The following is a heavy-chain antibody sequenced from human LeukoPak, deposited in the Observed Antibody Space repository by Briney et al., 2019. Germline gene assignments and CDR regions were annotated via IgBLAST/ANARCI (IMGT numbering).Heavy chain of an antibody. CDR1: GYTFTGYY. CDR2: INPNSGGT. J-gene: IGHJ6*02. V-gene: IGHV1-2*02. Sequence: ASVKVSFKASGYTFTGYYMHWVRQAPGQGLEWMGWINPNSGGTNYAQKFQGRVTMTRDTSNSTAYMELSRLRSDDKAVYYCARVSDFWSGYFYGMDVWGQGTTVTVSS. D-gene: IGHD3-3*01. CDR3: ARVSDFWSGYFYGMDV.